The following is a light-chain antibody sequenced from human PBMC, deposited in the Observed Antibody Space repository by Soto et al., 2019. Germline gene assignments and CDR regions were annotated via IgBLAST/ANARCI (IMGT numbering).Light chain of an antibody. J-gene: IGKJ1*01. CDR3: QQLNSYPRT. CDR1: QNIRNL. CDR2: AAS. V-gene: IGKV1-9*01. Sequence: DIPLTQCPSTLSADFGGSVTITCRASQNIRNLLAWYQQKKGKAPKLLIYAASALQSGVPSRFSGSGYGTDFILTISSLQTEDFATYYCQQLNSYPRTFGQGTKVDIK.